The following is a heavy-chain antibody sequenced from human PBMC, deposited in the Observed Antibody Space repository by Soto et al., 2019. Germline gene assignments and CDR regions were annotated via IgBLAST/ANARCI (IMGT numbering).Heavy chain of an antibody. Sequence: SETLSLTCTVSGGSISSYYWTWIRQPPGKGLEWIGYIYYSGSTNYNPSLKSRVTISIDTSKKRFSLELRSVTAADTAVYYCARAGRGYDPWGQGTLVNVSS. CDR2: IYYSGST. CDR1: GGSISSYY. J-gene: IGHJ5*02. CDR3: ARAGRGYDP. V-gene: IGHV4-59*01. D-gene: IGHD3-22*01.